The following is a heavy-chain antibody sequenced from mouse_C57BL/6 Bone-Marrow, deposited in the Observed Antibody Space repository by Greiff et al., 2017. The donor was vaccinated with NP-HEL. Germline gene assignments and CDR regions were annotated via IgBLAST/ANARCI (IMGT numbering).Heavy chain of an antibody. V-gene: IGHV1-61*01. J-gene: IGHJ3*01. Sequence: QVQLQQPGAELVRPGSSVKLSCKASGYTFTSYWMDWVKQRPGQGLEWIGNIYPSDSETHYNQKFKDKATLTVDESSSTAYMQLSSLTSEDSAVYYCARRELSPAWFAYWGQGTLVTVSA. CDR2: IYPSDSET. CDR1: GYTFTSYW. CDR3: ARRELSPAWFAY. D-gene: IGHD3-2*02.